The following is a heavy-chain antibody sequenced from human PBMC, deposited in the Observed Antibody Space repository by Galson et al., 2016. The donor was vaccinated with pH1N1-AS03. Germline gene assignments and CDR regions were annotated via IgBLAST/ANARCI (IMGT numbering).Heavy chain of an antibody. J-gene: IGHJ3*02. CDR1: GYTFTRYY. D-gene: IGHD5-24*01. CDR3: AGGMGSGHNRGFDI. Sequence: SVKVSCKASGYTFTRYYMHWVRKAPGQGLEWMGIINPSDGGTSFAQKFQGRVNMTRDTSTSTVYMELSSLRSEDTAVYHCAGGMGSGHNRGFDIWGQGTMVTVFS. V-gene: IGHV1-46*01. CDR2: INPSDGGT.